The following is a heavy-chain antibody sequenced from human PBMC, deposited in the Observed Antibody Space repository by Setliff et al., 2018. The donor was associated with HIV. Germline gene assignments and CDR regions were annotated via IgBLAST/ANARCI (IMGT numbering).Heavy chain of an antibody. Sequence: TSETLSLTCSVSGDSINSRPYYYGWLRQPPGKGLEWIGNVFYSGSTYYNPSLKSRVSMSIDTSRNQFSLKLTSVTAADTAAYFCARFPTVVTAPGFWGWGTLVTVSS. CDR3: ARFPTVVTAPGF. CDR1: GDSINSRPYY. J-gene: IGHJ4*02. CDR2: VFYSGST. V-gene: IGHV4-39*01. D-gene: IGHD2-21*02.